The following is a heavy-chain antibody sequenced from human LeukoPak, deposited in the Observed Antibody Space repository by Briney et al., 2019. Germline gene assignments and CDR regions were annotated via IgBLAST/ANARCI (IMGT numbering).Heavy chain of an antibody. CDR2: INPNSGGT. CDR1: GYTFTGYY. CDR3: ARDSNFWSGYPTYYYYYCGMDV. D-gene: IGHD3-3*01. Sequence: ASVKVSCKASGYTFTGYYMHWVRRAPGQGLEWMGWINPNSGGTNYAQKFQGRVTMTRDTSISTAYMELSRLRSDDTAVYYCARDSNFWSGYPTYYYYYCGMDVWGQGTTVTVSS. V-gene: IGHV1-2*02. J-gene: IGHJ6*02.